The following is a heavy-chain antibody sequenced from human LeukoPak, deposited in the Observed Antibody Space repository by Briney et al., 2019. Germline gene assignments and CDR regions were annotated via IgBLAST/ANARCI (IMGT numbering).Heavy chain of an antibody. CDR3: ARGVPGYYFDY. CDR1: GGSISSSSYY. Sequence: KSSETLSLTCIGSGGSISSSSYYWGWIRQPPGEGLEWIGSIYYSGSTYYNPSLKSRVTISVDTSKNQFSLKLSSVTAADTAVYYCARGVPGYYFDYWGQGTLVTVSS. CDR2: IYYSGST. D-gene: IGHD2-2*01. J-gene: IGHJ4*02. V-gene: IGHV4-39*01.